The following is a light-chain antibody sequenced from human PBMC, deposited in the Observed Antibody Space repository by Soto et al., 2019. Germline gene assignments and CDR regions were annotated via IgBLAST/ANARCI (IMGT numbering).Light chain of an antibody. Sequence: DIQMTQSPSTLSASVGDRVTITCRASQSISTSLAWNQLKAGKAPKFLIFDASTLERGVPSRFSGSGSGTEVTLTITTLQTDDFATYYWQQYASYSRTFGQGTKVEIK. V-gene: IGKV1-5*01. CDR1: QSISTS. J-gene: IGKJ1*01. CDR2: DAS. CDR3: QQYASYSRT.